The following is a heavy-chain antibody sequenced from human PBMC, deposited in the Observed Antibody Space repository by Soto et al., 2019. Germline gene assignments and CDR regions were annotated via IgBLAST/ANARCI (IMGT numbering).Heavy chain of an antibody. CDR2: IYWDDAK. D-gene: IGHD3-16*01. CDR3: AHKGGGDRILDY. Sequence: QITLKESGPTLVKPTQTLTLTCTFSGFSLSTSGVGAGWIRQPPGKALEWLALIYWDDAKHYSPSLKSRLTIPKGTSKTQVVLTMTNMDPVDTATNYGAHKGGGDRILDYWGQGTLVTVSS. V-gene: IGHV2-5*02. J-gene: IGHJ4*02. CDR1: GFSLSTSGVG.